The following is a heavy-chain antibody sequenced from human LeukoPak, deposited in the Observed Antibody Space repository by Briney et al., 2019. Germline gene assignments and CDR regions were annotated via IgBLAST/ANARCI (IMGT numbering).Heavy chain of an antibody. CDR1: GYTFTSYY. Sequence: ASVKVSCKASGYTFTSYYTHWMRQAPGQGLEWMGIINPSGGSTSYAQKFQGRVTMTRDMSTSTDYMELSSLRSEDTAVYYCARDNSVEDTAWWFDPWGQGTLVTVSS. CDR3: ARDNSVEDTAWWFDP. CDR2: INPSGGST. D-gene: IGHD4-23*01. V-gene: IGHV1-46*01. J-gene: IGHJ5*02.